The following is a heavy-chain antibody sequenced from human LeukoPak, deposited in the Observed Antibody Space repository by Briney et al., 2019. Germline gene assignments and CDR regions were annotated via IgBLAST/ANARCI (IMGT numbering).Heavy chain of an antibody. D-gene: IGHD6-19*01. V-gene: IGHV3-53*01. CDR2: IYSGGST. CDR3: ARGSYSSGWTLDY. CDR1: GFTFSSYS. J-gene: IGHJ4*02. Sequence: GGSLRLSCTASGFTFSSYSMNWVRQAPGKGLEWVSVIYSGGSTYYADSVKGRFTISRDNSKNTLYLQMNSLRAEDTAVYYCARGSYSSGWTLDYWGQGTLVTVSS.